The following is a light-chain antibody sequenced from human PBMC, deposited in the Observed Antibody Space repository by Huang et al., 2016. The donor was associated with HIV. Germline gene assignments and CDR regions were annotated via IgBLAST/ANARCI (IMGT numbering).Light chain of an antibody. J-gene: IGKJ2*01. CDR2: GAS. Sequence: EIVMTQSPATLSVSPGERATLSCRGSQSVSSNFAWYQQKPGQAPRLLIYGASTRATGIPARFSGSGSGTEFTLTISSLQSEDFAVYYCQQYNNWPPEYTFGQGTKLEIK. CDR3: QQYNNWPPEYT. V-gene: IGKV3-15*01. CDR1: QSVSSN.